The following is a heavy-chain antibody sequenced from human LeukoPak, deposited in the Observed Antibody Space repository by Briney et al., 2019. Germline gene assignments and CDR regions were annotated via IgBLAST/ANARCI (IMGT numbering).Heavy chain of an antibody. J-gene: IGHJ4*02. CDR1: GFTFSSYS. D-gene: IGHD3-22*01. Sequence: GGSLRLSCAASGFTFSSYSVSWVRQAPGKGLEWVSSISSSTSYIYYADSVKGRFTISRDNSKNTLYLQMNSLRAEDTAVYFCARQYYYDSSGYYQYDAFDYWGQGTLVTVSS. CDR3: ARQYYYDSSGYYQYDAFDY. V-gene: IGHV3-21*03. CDR2: ISSSTSYI.